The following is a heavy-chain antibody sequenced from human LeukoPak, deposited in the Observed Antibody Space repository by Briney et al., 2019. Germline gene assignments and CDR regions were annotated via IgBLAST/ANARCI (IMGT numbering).Heavy chain of an antibody. D-gene: IGHD1-26*01. CDR1: GFTFSNYN. J-gene: IGHJ6*03. Sequence: GGSLRLSCAASGFTFSNYNMNWVRHAPGKGLEWVSSITSSSSYIYYADSVKGRFTISRDNAKNSLYLQMNSLRAEDTAVYYCARDPYSGSYSAYYYYYMDVWGKGTTVTVSS. CDR2: ITSSSSYI. V-gene: IGHV3-21*01. CDR3: ARDPYSGSYSAYYYYYMDV.